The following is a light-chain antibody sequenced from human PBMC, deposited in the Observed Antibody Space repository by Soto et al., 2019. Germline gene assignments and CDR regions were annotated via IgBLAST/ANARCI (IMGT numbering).Light chain of an antibody. CDR1: QSVDNN. V-gene: IGKV3-20*01. CDR2: GSF. Sequence: DMVMTQSPVTLSASPGESATLSCRASQSVDNNVAWYQQKPGQAPRLLIVGSFARATGIPARFSGSGSGTDFTLTISRLEPEDFAVYYCQQYGRSPWTFGQGTKVDIK. CDR3: QQYGRSPWT. J-gene: IGKJ1*01.